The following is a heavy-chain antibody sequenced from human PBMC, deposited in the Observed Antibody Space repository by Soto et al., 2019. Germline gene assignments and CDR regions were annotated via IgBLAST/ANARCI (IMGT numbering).Heavy chain of an antibody. CDR2: ISYDGGNE. D-gene: IGHD1-26*01. CDR3: ARHRSGSHEIDDSLDI. J-gene: IGHJ3*02. V-gene: IGHV3-30-3*01. Sequence: QVQLVESGGGVVQPGRSLRLSCAASRFSFSTYAIHWVRQAPGKGLEWVAGISYDGGNEYYADSVKGRFTISRDNSKSTLYLKMNSLGPDDTAVYYCARHRSGSHEIDDSLDIWGRGTMVTVSS. CDR1: RFSFSTYA.